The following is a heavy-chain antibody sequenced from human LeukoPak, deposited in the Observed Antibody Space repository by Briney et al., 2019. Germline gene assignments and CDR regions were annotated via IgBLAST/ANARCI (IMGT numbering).Heavy chain of an antibody. CDR3: ARGHTYYDFWSYYSCYFDY. D-gene: IGHD3-3*01. V-gene: IGHV3-7*01. CDR2: IKQDGSEK. Sequence: GGSLRLSCAASGFTFNYYGMSWVRQAPGKGLEWVANIKQDGSEKYYVDSVKGRFTISRDNAKNSLYLQVNSLRVEDTAVYYCARGHTYYDFWSYYSCYFDYWGQGTLVTVSS. CDR1: GFTFNYYG. J-gene: IGHJ4*02.